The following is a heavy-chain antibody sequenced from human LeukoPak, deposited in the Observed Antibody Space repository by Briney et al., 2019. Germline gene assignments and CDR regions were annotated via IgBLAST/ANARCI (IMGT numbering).Heavy chain of an antibody. CDR1: GGSISSGSYY. D-gene: IGHD3-3*01. V-gene: IGHV4-61*02. Sequence: SQTLSLTCTVSGGSISSGSYYWSWIRQPAGKGLEWIGRIYTSGTTNYNPSLKSRVTISVDTSKNQFSLKLSSVTAADTAIYYCARDEYTIFGVVAPGAFDIWGQGTMVTVSS. CDR2: IYTSGTT. CDR3: ARDEYTIFGVVAPGAFDI. J-gene: IGHJ3*02.